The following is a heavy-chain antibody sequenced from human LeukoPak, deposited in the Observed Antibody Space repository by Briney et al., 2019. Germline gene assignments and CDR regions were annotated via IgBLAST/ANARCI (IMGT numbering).Heavy chain of an antibody. CDR3: ARDPNYYDSSGYFIGMGYYYYGMDV. CDR2: ISSSGSTI. D-gene: IGHD3-22*01. CDR1: GFTFSDYY. V-gene: IGHV3-11*01. J-gene: IGHJ6*02. Sequence: GGSLRLSCAASGFTFSDYYMSWIRQAPGKGLEWVSYISSSGSTIYYADSVKGRFTISRDNAKNSLYLQMNSLRAEDTAVYYCARDPNYYDSSGYFIGMGYYYYGMDVWGQGTTVSVSS.